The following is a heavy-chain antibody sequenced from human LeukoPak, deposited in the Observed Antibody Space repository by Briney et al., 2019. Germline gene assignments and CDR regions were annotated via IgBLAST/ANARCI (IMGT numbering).Heavy chain of an antibody. V-gene: IGHV4-39*02. J-gene: IGHJ4*02. CDR2: IHYSGTT. CDR3: AREAGASSFRPLDC. D-gene: IGHD1-26*01. Sequence: SETLSLTCTVSGDSISSKSYYWGWIRQPPGKGLEWIGSIHYSGTTYYNPSLNSRVTISVDTSKNQFALKLSSVTAADTAMYYCAREAGASSFRPLDCWGQGVLVSVSS. CDR1: GDSISSKSYY.